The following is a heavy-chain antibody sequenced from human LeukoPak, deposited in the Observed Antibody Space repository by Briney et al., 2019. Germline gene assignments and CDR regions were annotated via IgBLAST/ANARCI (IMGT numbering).Heavy chain of an antibody. D-gene: IGHD2-15*01. CDR3: ARESRDCSGGSCYDY. CDR1: GYTFTGYY. V-gene: IGHV1-2*02. CDR2: INPNSGGT. J-gene: IGHJ4*02. Sequence: GASVKVSCKASGYTFTGYYMHWVRQAPGQGLEWMGWINPNSGGTNYAQKFQVRVTMTRDTSISTAYMELSRLRSDDTAVYYCARESRDCSGGSCYDYWGQGTLVTVSS.